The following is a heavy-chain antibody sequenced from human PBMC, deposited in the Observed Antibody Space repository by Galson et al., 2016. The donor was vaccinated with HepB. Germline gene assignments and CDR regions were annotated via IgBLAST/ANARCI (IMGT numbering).Heavy chain of an antibody. CDR1: GFTFSDAW. J-gene: IGHJ3*02. CDR2: LKSKTDGEIA. CDR3: ARDPGYSNSINCRGDAFEI. D-gene: IGHD2-2*01. Sequence: SLRLSCAASGFTFSDAWMSWVRRAPGKGLVWVGRLKSKTDGEIADYAAPVKGRFTISRDDSKNTLYLQMNSLRAEDTAVYYCARDPGYSNSINCRGDAFEIWGQGAMVAVS. V-gene: IGHV3-15*01.